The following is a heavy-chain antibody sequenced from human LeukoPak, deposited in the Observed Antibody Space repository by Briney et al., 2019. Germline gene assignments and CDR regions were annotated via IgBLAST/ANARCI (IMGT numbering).Heavy chain of an antibody. CDR3: ARGNRRLAYYGSGSRLPFDY. CDR1: GASFSGNY. V-gene: IGHV4-34*01. CDR2: ITHVGDS. Sequence: SETLSLTCSVFGASFSGNYWIWIRQPPGKGLEWIGEITHVGDSNYNPSLKSRVTISLDTSKSQFSLKMHSLTAADTAVYYCARGNRRLAYYGSGSRLPFDYWGQGTLVTVSS. D-gene: IGHD3-10*01. J-gene: IGHJ4*02.